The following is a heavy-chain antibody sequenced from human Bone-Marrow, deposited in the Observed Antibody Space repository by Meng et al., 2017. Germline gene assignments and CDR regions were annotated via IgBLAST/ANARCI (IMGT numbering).Heavy chain of an antibody. D-gene: IGHD5-12*01. Sequence: VQLAESGTGLVQTAPSLSLTCRISGGFINSAGYYWSWIRQHPGKGLEWNGYIYYSGSTSSNPSLKSRVTISVDTSKNQFSLKLRSVTAADTAVYYCARVIVATSFNFDYWGQGTLVTVSS. V-gene: IGHV4-31*03. J-gene: IGHJ4*02. CDR1: GGFINSAGYY. CDR2: IYYSGST. CDR3: ARVIVATSFNFDY.